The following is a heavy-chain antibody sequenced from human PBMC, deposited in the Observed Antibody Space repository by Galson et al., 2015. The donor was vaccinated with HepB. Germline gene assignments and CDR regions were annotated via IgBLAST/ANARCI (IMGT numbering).Heavy chain of an antibody. CDR3: ARVYYDSSGYYSRGAFDI. Sequence: SLRLSCAASGFTLSSYAMHWVRQAPGKGLEWVAVISYDGSNKYYADSVKGRFTISRDNSKNTLYLQMNSLRAEDTAVYYCARVYYDSSGYYSRGAFDIWGQGTMVTVSS. D-gene: IGHD3-22*01. J-gene: IGHJ3*02. V-gene: IGHV3-30*04. CDR1: GFTLSSYA. CDR2: ISYDGSNK.